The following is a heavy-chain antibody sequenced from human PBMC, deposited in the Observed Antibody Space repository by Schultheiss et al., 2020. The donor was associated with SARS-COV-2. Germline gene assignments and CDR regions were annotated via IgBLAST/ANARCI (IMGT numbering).Heavy chain of an antibody. CDR2: IYTSGST. V-gene: IGHV4-4*07. J-gene: IGHJ4*02. CDR1: GGSISSYY. CDR3: ARGTNSSGWYDY. D-gene: IGHD6-19*01. Sequence: SETLSLTCTVSGGSISSYYWSWIRQPAGKGLEWIGRIYTSGSTNYNPSLKSRVTISVDTSKNQFSLKLSSVTAADTAVYYCARGTNSSGWYDYWGQGTLVTVSS.